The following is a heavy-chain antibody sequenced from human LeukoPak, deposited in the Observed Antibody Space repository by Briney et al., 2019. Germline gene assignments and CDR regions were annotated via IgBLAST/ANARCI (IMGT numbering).Heavy chain of an antibody. CDR3: AGVYYGSGSYPLMRYAFDI. D-gene: IGHD3-10*01. V-gene: IGHV4-61*02. CDR2: IYTGGST. CDR1: GASISSGSYY. Sequence: SQTLSLTCTVSGASISSGSYYWSWIRQPAGKGLEWIGRIYTGGSTNYNHSLKSRVTISVDTSKSQFSLKLSSVTAADTAMYYCAGVYYGSGSYPLMRYAFDIWGQGTMVTVSS. J-gene: IGHJ3*02.